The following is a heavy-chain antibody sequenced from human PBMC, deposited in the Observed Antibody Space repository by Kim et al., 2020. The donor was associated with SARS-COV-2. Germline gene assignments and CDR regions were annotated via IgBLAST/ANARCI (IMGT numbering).Heavy chain of an antibody. J-gene: IGHJ6*02. CDR3: ARDRPRGGYYYYYGMDV. V-gene: IGHV3-30*07. D-gene: IGHD3-10*01. Sequence: KGRFTISRDNSKNTLYLQMNSLRAEETAVYYCARDRPRGGYYYYYGMDVWGQGTTVTVSS.